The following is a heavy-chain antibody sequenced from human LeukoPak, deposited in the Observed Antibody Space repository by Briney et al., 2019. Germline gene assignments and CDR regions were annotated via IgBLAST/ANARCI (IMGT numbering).Heavy chain of an antibody. CDR1: GFTFDDYA. V-gene: IGHV3-23*01. CDR3: AKSLGAIYCSGGSCYSWYRSDSGYMDV. CDR2: ISGSGGST. J-gene: IGHJ6*03. D-gene: IGHD2-15*01. Sequence: GGSLRLSCAASGFTFDDYAMSWVRQAPGKGLEWVSAISGSGGSTYYADSVKGRFTISRDNSKNTLYLQMNSLRAEDTAVYYCAKSLGAIYCSGGSCYSWYRSDSGYMDVWGKGTTVTVSS.